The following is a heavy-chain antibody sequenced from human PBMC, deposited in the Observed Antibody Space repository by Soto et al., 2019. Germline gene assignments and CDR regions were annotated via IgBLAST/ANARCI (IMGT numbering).Heavy chain of an antibody. V-gene: IGHV3-30*18. CDR3: AKDGVHGYSYGYSYFDY. CDR1: GFTFSSYG. D-gene: IGHD5-18*01. CDR2: ISYDGSNK. Sequence: QVQLVESGGGVVQPGRSLRLSCAASGFTFSSYGMHWVRQAPGKGLEWVAVISYDGSNKYYADSVKGRFTISRDNSKNTLYLQMNSLRAEDTAVYYCAKDGVHGYSYGYSYFDYWGQGTLVTVSS. J-gene: IGHJ4*02.